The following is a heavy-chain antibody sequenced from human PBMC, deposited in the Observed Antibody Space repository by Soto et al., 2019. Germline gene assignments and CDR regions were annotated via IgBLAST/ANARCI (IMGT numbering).Heavy chain of an antibody. CDR3: ARKLELRGSYYYYYDMDV. CDR2: IHPNSGGT. Sequence: ASVKVSGKASGCTFTDYYMHWGRQSPGQGLEWMGWIHPNSGGTNYAQKFQGRVTMTRDTSISTAYMELSRLRSDDTAVYYCARKLELRGSYYYYYDMDVWGQGTTVTVSS. J-gene: IGHJ6*02. V-gene: IGHV1-2*02. D-gene: IGHD1-7*01. CDR1: GCTFTDYY.